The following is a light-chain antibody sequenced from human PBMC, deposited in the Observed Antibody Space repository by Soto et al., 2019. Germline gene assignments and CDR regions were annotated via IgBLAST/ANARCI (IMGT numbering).Light chain of an antibody. CDR1: QSVSSN. CDR2: DAS. Sequence: EIMMKQSPVTLSVSPWESATLYRSASQSVSSNLAWHQQKPGQAPRILMFDASTRATGSPARFSGSGSGTEFTLTISSLQSEDFALYYCQQYHNWPITFGQGTRLEIK. CDR3: QQYHNWPIT. V-gene: IGKV3-15*01. J-gene: IGKJ5*01.